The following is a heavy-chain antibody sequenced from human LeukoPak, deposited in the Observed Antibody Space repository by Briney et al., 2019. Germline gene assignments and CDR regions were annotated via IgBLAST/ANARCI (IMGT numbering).Heavy chain of an antibody. CDR2: TIPILGIA. J-gene: IGHJ4*02. CDR1: GGTFSSYA. Sequence: GASVKVSCKASGGTFSSYAISWVRQAPGQGLEWMGRTIPILGIANYAQKFQGRVTITADKSTSTAYMELSSLRSEDTAVYYCARVRVAGSSYFDYWGQGTLVTVSS. V-gene: IGHV1-69*04. CDR3: ARVRVAGSSYFDY. D-gene: IGHD6-19*01.